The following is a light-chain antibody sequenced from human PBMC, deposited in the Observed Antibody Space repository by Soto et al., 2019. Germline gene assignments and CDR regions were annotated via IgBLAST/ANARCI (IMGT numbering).Light chain of an antibody. J-gene: IGKJ5*01. CDR3: QQRSNWPPIS. Sequence: EVVLSQSLATLTLYTGERATLSCRASQSVSSYLAWYQQKPGQAPRLLIYDASNRATGIPARFSGSGSGTDFTLTISSLEPEDFAVYYCQQRSNWPPISFG. CDR2: DAS. CDR1: QSVSSY. V-gene: IGKV3-11*01.